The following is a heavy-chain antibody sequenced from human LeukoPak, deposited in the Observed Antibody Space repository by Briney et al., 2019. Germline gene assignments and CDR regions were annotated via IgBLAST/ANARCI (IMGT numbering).Heavy chain of an antibody. D-gene: IGHD3-9*01. J-gene: IGHJ3*02. CDR1: GYTFTGYY. Sequence: ASVKVSCKASGYTFTGYYMHWVRQAPGQGLEWMGWVNPNSGGTNYAQKFQGRVTMTRDTSISTAYMELSRLRSDDTAVYYCARGGGSPFVLRFFEDAFDIWGQGTMVTVSS. V-gene: IGHV1-2*02. CDR3: ARGGGSPFVLRFFEDAFDI. CDR2: VNPNSGGT.